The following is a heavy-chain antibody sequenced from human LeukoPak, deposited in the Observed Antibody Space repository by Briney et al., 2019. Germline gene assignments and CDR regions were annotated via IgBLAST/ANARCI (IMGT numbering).Heavy chain of an antibody. D-gene: IGHD3-10*01. Sequence: SETLSLTCTVSGGSISSYYWSWIRQPPGKGLEWIGYICYSGSTNYNPSLKSRVTISVDTSKNQFSLKLSSVTAADTAVYYCARVITMVRGVSSWFDPWGQGTLVTVSS. CDR2: ICYSGST. CDR1: GGSISSYY. CDR3: ARVITMVRGVSSWFDP. V-gene: IGHV4-59*01. J-gene: IGHJ5*02.